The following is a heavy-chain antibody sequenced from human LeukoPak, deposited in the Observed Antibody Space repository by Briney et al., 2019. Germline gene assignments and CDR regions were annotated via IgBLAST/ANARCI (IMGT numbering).Heavy chain of an antibody. V-gene: IGHV1-46*01. Sequence: ASVKVSCKASGYTFTGYYMHWVRQAPGQGLEWMGWINPSGGSTSYAQKFQGRVTMTRDTSTSTVYMELSSLRSEDTAVYYCARGPSNPYYYDSSGYYGRLDYWGQGTLVTVSS. CDR1: GYTFTGYY. D-gene: IGHD3-22*01. CDR2: INPSGGST. CDR3: ARGPSNPYYYDSSGYYGRLDY. J-gene: IGHJ4*02.